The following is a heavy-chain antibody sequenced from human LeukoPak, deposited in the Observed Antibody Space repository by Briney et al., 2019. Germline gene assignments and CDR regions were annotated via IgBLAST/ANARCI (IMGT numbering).Heavy chain of an antibody. Sequence: SETLSLTCTVSGGSISSYYWSWIRQPPGKGLEWIGYIYYSGSTNYNPSLKSRVTISVDTSKNQFSLKLSSVTAADTAVYYCASATGGDYGMDVWGQGTTVTASS. CDR3: ASATGGDYGMDV. V-gene: IGHV4-59*01. D-gene: IGHD2-8*02. J-gene: IGHJ6*02. CDR1: GGSISSYY. CDR2: IYYSGST.